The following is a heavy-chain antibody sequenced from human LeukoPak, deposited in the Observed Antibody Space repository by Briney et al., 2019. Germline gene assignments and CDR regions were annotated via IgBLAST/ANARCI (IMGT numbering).Heavy chain of an antibody. Sequence: SETLSLTCAVYGGSFSGYFWSWIRQPPGKGLEWIGEINHSGSTNYNPSLKSRVTISVDTSKNQFSLKLSSVTAADTAVYYCARGGGSDAFVIWGQGTMVTVS. CDR3: ARGGGSDAFVI. J-gene: IGHJ3*02. D-gene: IGHD3-16*01. V-gene: IGHV4-34*01. CDR1: GGSFSGYF. CDR2: INHSGST.